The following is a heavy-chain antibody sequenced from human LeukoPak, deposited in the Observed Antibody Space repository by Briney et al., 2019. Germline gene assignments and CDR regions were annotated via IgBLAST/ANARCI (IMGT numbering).Heavy chain of an antibody. CDR2: ISYDGSNK. CDR3: ARDMIVVVAATVGAFDI. Sequence: PGGSLRLSCAAPGFTFSSYAMHWVRQAPGKGLEWVAVISYDGSNKYYADSVKGRFTISRDNSKNTLYLQMNSLRAEDTAVYYCARDMIVVVAATVGAFDIWGQGTMVTVSS. J-gene: IGHJ3*02. D-gene: IGHD2-15*01. V-gene: IGHV3-30-3*01. CDR1: GFTFSSYA.